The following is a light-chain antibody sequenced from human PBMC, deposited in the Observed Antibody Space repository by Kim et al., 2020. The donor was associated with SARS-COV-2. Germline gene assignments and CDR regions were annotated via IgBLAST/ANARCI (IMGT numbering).Light chain of an antibody. CDR1: NIGSKS. Sequence: SYELTQPPSVSVAPGKTARITCGGNNIGSKSVHWYQQKPGQAPVLVIYYDSDRPSGIPERFSGSNSGNTATLTISRVEAGDEADYYCQVWDSSSDHPTPWVFGGGTQLTVL. J-gene: IGLJ3*02. V-gene: IGLV3-21*04. CDR3: QVWDSSSDHPTPWV. CDR2: YDS.